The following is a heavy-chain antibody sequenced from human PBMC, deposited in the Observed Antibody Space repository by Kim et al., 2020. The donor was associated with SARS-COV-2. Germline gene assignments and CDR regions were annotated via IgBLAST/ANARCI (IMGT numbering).Heavy chain of an antibody. Sequence: GPFTISRDNSKNTLYLQMNSLRDEDTALYYCAKVVVMDGYNYYYYYGMDVWGQGTAVTVSS. D-gene: IGHD3-22*01. CDR3: AKVVVMDGYNYYYYYGMDV. J-gene: IGHJ6*02. V-gene: IGHV3-23*01.